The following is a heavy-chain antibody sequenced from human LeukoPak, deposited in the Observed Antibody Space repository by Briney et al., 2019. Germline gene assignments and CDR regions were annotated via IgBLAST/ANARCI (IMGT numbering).Heavy chain of an antibody. V-gene: IGHV3-21*01. CDR2: ISSSSSYI. CDR3: ARAPGIYDFWSGYYSVHYYYYMDV. Sequence: GGSLRLSCAASGFTFSSYSMNWVRQAPGKGLEWVSSISSSSSYIYYADSVKGRFTISRDNAKNSLYLQMNSLRAEDTAVYYCARAPGIYDFWSGYYSVHYYYYMDVWGKGTTVTVSS. CDR1: GFTFSSYS. D-gene: IGHD3-3*01. J-gene: IGHJ6*03.